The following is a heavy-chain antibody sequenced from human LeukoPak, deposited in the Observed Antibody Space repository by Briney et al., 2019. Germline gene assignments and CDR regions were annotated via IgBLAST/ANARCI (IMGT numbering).Heavy chain of an antibody. J-gene: IGHJ6*03. CDR2: ISSSGSTI. CDR1: GFTFSSNS. Sequence: GGSLRLSCAASGFTFSSNSMNWVRQAPGKGLEWVSYISSSGSTIYYADSVKGRFTISRDNAKNSLYLQMNSLRAEDTAVYYCARNGGGYDFWSGYLRMNYYYYMDVWGKGTTVTVSS. D-gene: IGHD3-3*01. V-gene: IGHV3-48*04. CDR3: ARNGGGYDFWSGYLRMNYYYYMDV.